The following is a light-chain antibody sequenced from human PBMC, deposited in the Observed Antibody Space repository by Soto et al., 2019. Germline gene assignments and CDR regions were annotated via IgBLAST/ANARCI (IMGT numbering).Light chain of an antibody. CDR2: AAS. Sequence: IQMTQSPSSLSASVGYRVPITCRASQSISSYLNWYQQKPGKAPKLLIYAASSLQSGVPSRFSGSGSGTDFTLTISSLQPEDFATYYCQQSYSTPPTFGGGTKVDIK. CDR1: QSISSY. J-gene: IGKJ4*01. V-gene: IGKV1-39*01. CDR3: QQSYSTPPT.